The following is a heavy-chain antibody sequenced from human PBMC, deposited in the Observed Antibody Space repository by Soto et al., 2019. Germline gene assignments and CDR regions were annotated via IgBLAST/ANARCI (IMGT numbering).Heavy chain of an antibody. V-gene: IGHV3-30-3*01. D-gene: IGHD2-2*01. CDR1: GFTFSSYA. CDR3: ARDPQPNYYYGMDV. J-gene: IGHJ6*02. CDR2: ISYDGSNQ. Sequence: GGSLRLSCDAYGFTFSSYAMHWVRQAPGKGLEWVALISYDGSNQYYADSVKGRFSISRDNSRNTLYLHMKSLIGDDTAVFYCARDPQPNYYYGMDVWGQGTTVTVS.